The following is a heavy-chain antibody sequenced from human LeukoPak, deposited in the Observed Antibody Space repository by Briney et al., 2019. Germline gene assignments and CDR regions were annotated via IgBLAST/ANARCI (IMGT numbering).Heavy chain of an antibody. D-gene: IGHD3-10*01. Sequence: PSETLSLTCAVSGGSISSSNWWSWVRQPPGKGLEWIGEIYHSGSTNYNPSLKSRVTMSVDTSKNQFSLKLSSVTAADTAVYYCARVGFDYGSGSYYNDDYWGQGTLVTVSS. CDR1: GGSISSSNW. CDR2: IYHSGST. V-gene: IGHV4-4*02. CDR3: ARVGFDYGSGSYYNDDY. J-gene: IGHJ4*02.